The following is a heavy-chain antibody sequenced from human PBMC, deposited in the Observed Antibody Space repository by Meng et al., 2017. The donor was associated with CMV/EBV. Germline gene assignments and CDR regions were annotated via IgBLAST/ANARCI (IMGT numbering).Heavy chain of an antibody. V-gene: IGHV4-34*01. CDR2: INHSGST. J-gene: IGHJ4*02. CDR1: GGSFSGYY. CDR3: ARANDFWRVSGDY. Sequence: CAVYGGSFSGYYWSWIRQPPGKGLEWIGEINHSGSTNYNPSLKSRVTISVDTSKNQFSLKLSSVTAADTAVYYCARANDFWRVSGDYWGQGTLVTVSS. D-gene: IGHD3-3*01.